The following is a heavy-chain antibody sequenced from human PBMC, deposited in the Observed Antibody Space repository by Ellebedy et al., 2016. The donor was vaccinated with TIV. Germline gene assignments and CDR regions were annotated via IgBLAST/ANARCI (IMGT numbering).Heavy chain of an antibody. Sequence: GESLKISCRGSGYKLTNYWIGWVRQMPGKVLEWIGIIYPGDSNTMYSPSFQGQVTISADKSVSTAYLQWTSLKASDTALYFCASNYGYGVPVDFWGQGTLVIVSS. CDR3: ASNYGYGVPVDF. CDR2: IYPGDSNT. J-gene: IGHJ4*02. V-gene: IGHV5-51*01. CDR1: GYKLTNYW. D-gene: IGHD5-18*01.